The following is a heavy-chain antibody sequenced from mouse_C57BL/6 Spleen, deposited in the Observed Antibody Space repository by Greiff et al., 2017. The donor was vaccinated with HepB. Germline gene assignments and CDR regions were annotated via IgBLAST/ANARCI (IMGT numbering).Heavy chain of an antibody. Sequence: VQRVESDAELVKPGASVKISCKVSGYTFTDHTIHWMKQRPEQGLEWIGYIYPRDGSTKYNEKFKGKATLTADKSSSTAYMQLNSLTSEDSAVYFCARYPRGSRGGFDYWGQGTTLTVSS. CDR2: IYPRDGST. V-gene: IGHV1-78*01. J-gene: IGHJ2*01. D-gene: IGHD1-1*01. CDR1: GYTFTDHT. CDR3: ARYPRGSRGGFDY.